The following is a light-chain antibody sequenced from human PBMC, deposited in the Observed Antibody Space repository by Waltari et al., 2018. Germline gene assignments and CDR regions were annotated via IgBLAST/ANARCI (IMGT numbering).Light chain of an antibody. J-gene: IGLJ2*01. V-gene: IGLV6-57*01. CDR3: QSYDSNNYVI. Sequence: NFMLTQPRSVSESPGKTVTISCTRRRGNIASTYVQWYQQRPGSSPTTVIYEAYHRPSGVPDRFSASFDSSSNSASLTISGLKTEDEADYYCQSYDSNNYVIFGGGTKLTVL. CDR2: EAY. CDR1: RGNIASTY.